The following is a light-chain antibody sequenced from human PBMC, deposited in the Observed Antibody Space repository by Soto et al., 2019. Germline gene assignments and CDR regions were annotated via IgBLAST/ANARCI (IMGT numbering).Light chain of an antibody. J-gene: IGKJ5*01. CDR1: QSVSSSY. CDR2: DAS. V-gene: IGKV3-20*01. CDR3: QQYGSSIT. Sequence: EIVLTQSPGTLSLSPGERATLSCRASQSVSSSYLAWYQQKPGQAPRLLIYDASHRATGIPVRFSGSGSESDFTLTISSLEPEDFAVFYCQQYGSSITFGQGTRLEI.